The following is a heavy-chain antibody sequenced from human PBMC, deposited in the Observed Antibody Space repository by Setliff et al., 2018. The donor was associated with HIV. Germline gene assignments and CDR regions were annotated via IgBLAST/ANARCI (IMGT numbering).Heavy chain of an antibody. CDR3: ATTARGTGGGVAFDI. V-gene: IGHV4-39*01. CDR2: IYSSGST. Sequence: SETLSLTCTVSVSGGSISSNSYYWGWIRQPPGKGLEWIGNIYSSGSTYYNPSLKSRVTISVDASKDQFTLKLSSVTAADTAVYFCATTARGTGGGVAFDIWGQGTMVTVSS. J-gene: IGHJ3*02. CDR1: GGSISSNSYY. D-gene: IGHD2-15*01.